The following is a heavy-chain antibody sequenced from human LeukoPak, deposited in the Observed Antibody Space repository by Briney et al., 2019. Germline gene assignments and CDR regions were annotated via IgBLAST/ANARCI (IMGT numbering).Heavy chain of an antibody. Sequence: SETLSLTCTVSGVSISSGGYYWGWIRQPPGKGLEWIGTIYYSGSTYYNPSLKSRVTISVDTSNNQFSLKLTSVTAADTAVYYCARDQVSAPGGLSHGYWGQGTLVTVSS. CDR2: IYYSGST. V-gene: IGHV4-39*07. J-gene: IGHJ4*02. CDR3: ARDQVSAPGGLSHGY. D-gene: IGHD6-13*01. CDR1: GVSISSGGYY.